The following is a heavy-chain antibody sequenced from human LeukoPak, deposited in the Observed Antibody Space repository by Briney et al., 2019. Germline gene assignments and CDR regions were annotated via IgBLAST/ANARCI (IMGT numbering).Heavy chain of an antibody. CDR1: GITFSTSA. V-gene: IGHV1-58*02. D-gene: IGHD3-10*01. Sequence: GTSVKVSCKASGITFSTSAMQWVRQARGQRLEWVGWIVVGTGSTNYAQKFQGRVTMTRDTSTSTVYMELSSLRSEDTAVYYCAREGGSGNNAFDIWGQGTMVTVSS. CDR2: IVVGTGST. J-gene: IGHJ3*02. CDR3: AREGGSGNNAFDI.